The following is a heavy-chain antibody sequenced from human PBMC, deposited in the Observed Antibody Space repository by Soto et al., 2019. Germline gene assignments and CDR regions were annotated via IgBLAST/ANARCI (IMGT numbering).Heavy chain of an antibody. CDR2: ISYDGSNK. CDR3: AKSGRASKTWIQLWFAAY. V-gene: IGHV3-30*18. D-gene: IGHD5-18*01. J-gene: IGHJ4*02. CDR1: GFTFSSYG. Sequence: GGSLRLSCAASGFTFSSYGMHWVRQAPGKGLEWVAVISYDGSNKYYADSVKGRFTISRDNSKNTLYLQMNSLRAEDTAVYYCAKSGRASKTWIQLWFAAYWGQGTLVTVSS.